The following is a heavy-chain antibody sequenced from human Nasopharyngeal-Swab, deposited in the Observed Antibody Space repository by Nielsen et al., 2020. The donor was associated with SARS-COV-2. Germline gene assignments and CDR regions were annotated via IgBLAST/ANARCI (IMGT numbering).Heavy chain of an antibody. J-gene: IGHJ6*02. CDR1: GFTVSSNY. V-gene: IGHV3-53*01. CDR3: ARVFNRVSEIAAADPNIYYYYGMDV. Sequence: GASLKISCAASGFTVSSNYMSGVRKAQGKGQEGVSVIYSGGSTYYADSVKGRFTISRDNSKNTLYLQMNSLRAEDTAVYYCARVFNRVSEIAAADPNIYYYYGMDVWGQGTTVTVSS. D-gene: IGHD6-13*01. CDR2: IYSGGST.